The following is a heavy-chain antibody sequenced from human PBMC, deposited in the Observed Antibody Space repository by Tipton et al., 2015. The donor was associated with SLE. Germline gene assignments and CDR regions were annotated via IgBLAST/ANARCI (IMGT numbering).Heavy chain of an antibody. CDR3: ARQDGSSEFDY. CDR2: IYPGDSDT. V-gene: IGHV5-51*01. Sequence: VQLVQSGAEAKKPGDSLKISCSGSGYRFANSWLGWVRHVPGKGLEWMRVIYPGDSDTIYNPSIQGQVTLSVDKSTNTAFLQWASLKAADSGYYYCARQDGSSEFDYWGQGTLVAVSS. CDR1: GYRFANSW. J-gene: IGHJ4*02. D-gene: IGHD6-13*01.